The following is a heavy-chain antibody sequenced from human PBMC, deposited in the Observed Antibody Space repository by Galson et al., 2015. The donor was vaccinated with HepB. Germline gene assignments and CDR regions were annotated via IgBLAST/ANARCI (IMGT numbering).Heavy chain of an antibody. D-gene: IGHD6-13*01. CDR2: ISYDGSNK. J-gene: IGHJ6*03. V-gene: IGHV3-30-3*01. CDR3: ARGGSSWYPYYCHMDV. CDR1: GFIFSNYA. Sequence: SLRLSCAASGFIFSNYAMYWVRQAPGKGLEWVAVISYDGSNKYYADSVKGRFTISRDNSKNTLYLQMNSLRTEDTAMYYCARGGSSWYPYYCHMDVWGKGTTVTVSS.